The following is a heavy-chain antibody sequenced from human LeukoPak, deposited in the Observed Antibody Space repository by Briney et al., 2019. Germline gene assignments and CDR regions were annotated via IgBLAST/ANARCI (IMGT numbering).Heavy chain of an antibody. Sequence: PGGSLRLSCAASGFTFSTYPFHWVRQAPGKGLEWVAVISPDRTYTYYADAVKGRFTISRDNSENTLSLQMNSLSGDDTAVYYCANLYSGSPSDAFDVWGQGTMVTVSS. CDR3: ANLYSGSPSDAFDV. CDR2: ISPDRTYT. D-gene: IGHD1-26*01. J-gene: IGHJ3*01. CDR1: GFTFSTYP. V-gene: IGHV3-30*04.